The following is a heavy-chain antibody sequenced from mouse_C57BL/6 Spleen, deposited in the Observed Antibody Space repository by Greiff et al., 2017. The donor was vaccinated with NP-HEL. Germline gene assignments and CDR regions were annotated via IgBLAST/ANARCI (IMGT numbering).Heavy chain of an antibody. Sequence: DVQLVESGGGLVKPGGSLKLSCAASGFTFSDYGMHWVRQAPEKGLEWVAYISSGSSTIYYAEKVKGRCTISGDNAKNTLFLQMTSLRSEDTAMYYCAREGITTVVADYWGQGTTLTVSS. D-gene: IGHD1-1*01. CDR1: GFTFSDYG. CDR2: ISSGSSTI. V-gene: IGHV5-17*01. J-gene: IGHJ2*01. CDR3: AREGITTVVADY.